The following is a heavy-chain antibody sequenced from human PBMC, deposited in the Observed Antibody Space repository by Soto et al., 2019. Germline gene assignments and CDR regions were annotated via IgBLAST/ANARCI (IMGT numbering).Heavy chain of an antibody. CDR2: IYHSGST. Sequence: QVQLQESGPGLVKPSGTLSLTCAVSGGSISSSNWWSWVRQPPGKGLEWIGEIYHSGSTNYNPSLKGRVTIAVDKSKNQFSLKLSSVTAADTAVYYCARERFGELLSGLLYGMDVWGQGTTVTVSS. J-gene: IGHJ6*02. D-gene: IGHD3-10*01. CDR1: GGSISSSNW. V-gene: IGHV4-4*02. CDR3: ARERFGELLSGLLYGMDV.